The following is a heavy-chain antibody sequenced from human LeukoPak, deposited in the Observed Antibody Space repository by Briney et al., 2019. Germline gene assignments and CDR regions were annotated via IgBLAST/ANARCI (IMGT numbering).Heavy chain of an antibody. V-gene: IGHV3-33*06. J-gene: IGHJ4*02. Sequence: EGSLRLSCAASGFTFSTYGMHWVRQAPGKGLEWVALIWYDGSNKYYADSVKGRFTISRDNSKTTLYLQMNSLRAEDTAVYYCAKDLRYYDFWSGLADYWGQGTLVTVSS. D-gene: IGHD3-3*01. CDR1: GFTFSTYG. CDR2: IWYDGSNK. CDR3: AKDLRYYDFWSGLADY.